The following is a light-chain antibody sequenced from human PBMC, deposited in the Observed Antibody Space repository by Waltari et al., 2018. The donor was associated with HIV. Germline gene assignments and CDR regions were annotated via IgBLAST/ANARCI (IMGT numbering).Light chain of an antibody. CDR2: TAT. CDR3: QPSYTPPYT. J-gene: IGKJ2*01. V-gene: IGKV1-39*01. CDR1: QSISTS. Sequence: DIQMTQSPSSLSASVGDRITITCRASQSISTSLNWYQQKPGKAPKLLIYTATHLQSGVPSMFSGSGSGTDFTLTISSLQPEDFATYYCQPSYTPPYTFGQGTKLEIK.